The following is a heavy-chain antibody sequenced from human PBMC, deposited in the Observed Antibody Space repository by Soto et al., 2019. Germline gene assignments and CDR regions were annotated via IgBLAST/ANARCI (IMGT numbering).Heavy chain of an antibody. D-gene: IGHD3-3*01. Sequence: QVQLQESGPGLVKPSETLSLTCTVSGGSISSYYWSWIRQPPGKGLEWIGYIYYSGSTNYNPSLKSRVTISVDTSKNQVSLKLSSVTAADTAVCYCARDRSRITIFGVNYGMDVWGQGTTVTVSS. J-gene: IGHJ6*02. CDR2: IYYSGST. CDR1: GGSISSYY. CDR3: ARDRSRITIFGVNYGMDV. V-gene: IGHV4-59*01.